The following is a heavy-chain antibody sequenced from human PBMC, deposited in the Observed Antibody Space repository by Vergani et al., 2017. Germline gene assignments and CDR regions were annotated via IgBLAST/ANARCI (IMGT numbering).Heavy chain of an antibody. CDR3: AREHSGYSSGGYEQLNEY. Sequence: QVQLVESGGGVVQPGRSLRLSCAASGFTFSSYGMHWVRQAPGMGLEWVAVIWYDGSNKYYADSVKGRVTISRDNSKNTMYLQMNSLRAEDKAVYYCAREHSGYSSGGYEQLNEYWGQGTLVTVSS. J-gene: IGHJ4*02. CDR1: GFTFSSYG. V-gene: IGHV3-33*01. D-gene: IGHD6-19*01. CDR2: IWYDGSNK.